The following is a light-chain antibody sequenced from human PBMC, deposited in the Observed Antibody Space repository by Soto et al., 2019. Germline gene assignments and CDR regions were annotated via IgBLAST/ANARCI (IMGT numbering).Light chain of an antibody. V-gene: IGKV3-15*01. CDR2: GPS. Sequence: EIVMTQSPATLSVSPGERATLSCRASQSGSGNLAWYQQNPGQAPRLLIYGPSTGATGIPARFTGRGSVTEFTLTIGSLQSEDFAVYYCQQYNNWTRTFGQGTKVEI. CDR1: QSGSGN. CDR3: QQYNNWTRT. J-gene: IGKJ1*01.